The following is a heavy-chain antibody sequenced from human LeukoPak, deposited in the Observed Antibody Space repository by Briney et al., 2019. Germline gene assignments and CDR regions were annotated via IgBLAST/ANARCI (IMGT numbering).Heavy chain of an antibody. D-gene: IGHD1-26*01. CDR1: GGSISSSSYY. CDR3: ARKWVHNTLDI. CDR2: IYYSGST. V-gene: IGHV4-39*07. Sequence: SETLSLTCTVSGGSISSSSYYWGWIRQPPGKGLEWIGSIYYSGSTYYNPSLKSRVTISADTSKNQFSLKVMSVAAADTAVYYCARKWVHNTLDIWGQGTMVTVSS. J-gene: IGHJ3*02.